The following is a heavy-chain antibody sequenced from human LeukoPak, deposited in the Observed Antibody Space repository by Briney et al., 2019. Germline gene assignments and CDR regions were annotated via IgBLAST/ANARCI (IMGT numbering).Heavy chain of an antibody. CDR1: GDSISSSNW. V-gene: IGHV4-4*02. J-gene: IGHJ4*02. CDR3: ARNGGNSDFDY. D-gene: IGHD4-23*01. Sequence: SETLSLTCTVSGDSISSSNWWTWVRQPPGKGLEWIGEIYHSGNTNYNPSLKSRVTMSVDKSKNQFSLNLNSVTAADTAVYYCARNGGNSDFDYWGQGTLVTVSS. CDR2: IYHSGNT.